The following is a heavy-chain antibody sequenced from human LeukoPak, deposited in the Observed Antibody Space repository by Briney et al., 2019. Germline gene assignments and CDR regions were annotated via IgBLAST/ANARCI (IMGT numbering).Heavy chain of an antibody. Sequence: GGSLRLSCAASGFTFSSYSMNWVRQAPGKGLEWVSSISSSSSYIYYADSVKGRFTISRDNSKNTLYLQMNSLRAEDTAVYYCAKDLVLRYFRSWGQGTLVTVSS. CDR2: ISSSSSYI. CDR1: GFTFSSYS. J-gene: IGHJ4*02. D-gene: IGHD3-9*01. CDR3: AKDLVLRYFRS. V-gene: IGHV3-21*04.